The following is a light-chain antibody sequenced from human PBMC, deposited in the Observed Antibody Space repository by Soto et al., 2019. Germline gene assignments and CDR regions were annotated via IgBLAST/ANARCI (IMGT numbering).Light chain of an antibody. CDR2: DVS. CDR1: SSDVGGYNY. J-gene: IGLJ1*01. CDR3: GSYTTSSTLYV. V-gene: IGLV2-14*01. Sequence: QSALTQPASVSGSPGQPITISCTGTSSDVGGYNYVSWYQQHPGKAPKVMIYDVSNRPSGVSNRFSGSKSGNTASLTISGLHAEDEADYYCGSYTTSSTLYVFGPGTTLTVL.